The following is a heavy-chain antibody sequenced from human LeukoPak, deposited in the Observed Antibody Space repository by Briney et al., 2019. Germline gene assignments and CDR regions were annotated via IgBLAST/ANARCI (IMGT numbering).Heavy chain of an antibody. Sequence: PGRSLRLSCVASGFTFDDYAMHWVRQAPGKGLKWVSGISWNSGSINYADSVKGRSTISRDNAKNSLYLQMNSLRAEDTALYYCVKDGSRGNPVLYFQDWGQGTLVTVSS. V-gene: IGHV3-9*01. D-gene: IGHD5-24*01. J-gene: IGHJ1*01. CDR1: GFTFDDYA. CDR3: VKDGSRGNPVLYFQD. CDR2: ISWNSGSI.